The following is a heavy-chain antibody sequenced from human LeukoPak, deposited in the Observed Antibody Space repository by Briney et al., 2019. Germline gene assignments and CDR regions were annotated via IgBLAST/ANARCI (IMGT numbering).Heavy chain of an antibody. D-gene: IGHD6-19*01. CDR1: GFIFSSYW. CDR2: INSVGSST. J-gene: IGHJ2*01. CDR3: ARGVAGTWYFDL. V-gene: IGHV3-74*01. Sequence: PGGSLRLSCAASGFIFSSYWMHWVRQAPGKGLVWVSHINSVGSSTSYADSVKGRFTISRDNAKNTLYLQTNSLRAEDTAVYYCARGVAGTWYFDLWGRGTLVTVSS.